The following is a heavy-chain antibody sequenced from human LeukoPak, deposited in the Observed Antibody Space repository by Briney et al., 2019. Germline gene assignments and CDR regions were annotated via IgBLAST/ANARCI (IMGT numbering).Heavy chain of an antibody. J-gene: IGHJ6*03. V-gene: IGHV3-48*01. Sequence: GGSLRLSCAASGFTFSSYAMSWVRQAPGKGLEWVSYISSSSSTIYYADSVKGRFTISRDNAKNSLYLQMNSLRAEDTAVYYCARARANYYYYMDVWGKGTTVTVSS. CDR3: ARARANYYYYMDV. D-gene: IGHD1-26*01. CDR1: GFTFSSYA. CDR2: ISSSSSTI.